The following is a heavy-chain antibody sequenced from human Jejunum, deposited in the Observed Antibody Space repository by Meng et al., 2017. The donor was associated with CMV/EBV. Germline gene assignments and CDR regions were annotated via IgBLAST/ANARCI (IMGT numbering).Heavy chain of an antibody. CDR1: DDSISSYY. CDR2: IHSSGAT. J-gene: IGHJ4*02. CDR3: AKGMSRTGFFDY. D-gene: IGHD1-1*01. V-gene: IGHV4-4*07. Sequence: QLQESGPGLVEPSXXXXXTCTVCDDSISSYYWSWIRQPAGKGLEWIGRIHSSGATNYNPSLKSRVSMSVDMAKKQFSLNLNSVTAADTAVYYCAKGMSRTGFFDYWGQGTLVTVS.